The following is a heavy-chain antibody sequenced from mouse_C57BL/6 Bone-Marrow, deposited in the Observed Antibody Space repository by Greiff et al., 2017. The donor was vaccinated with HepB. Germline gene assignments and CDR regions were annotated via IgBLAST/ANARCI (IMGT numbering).Heavy chain of an antibody. Sequence: VHVKQSGAELVKPGASVKLSCTASGFNFTDYYMHWVKQRPEQGLEWIGRIDPEDGGTKYAQKFQGKATITADTSSNTAYLQLSSLTSEDTAVYYCAPLLLRYWGQGTTLTVSS. J-gene: IGHJ2*01. CDR2: IDPEDGGT. V-gene: IGHV14-2*01. CDR3: APLLLRY. CDR1: GFNFTDYY. D-gene: IGHD1-1*01.